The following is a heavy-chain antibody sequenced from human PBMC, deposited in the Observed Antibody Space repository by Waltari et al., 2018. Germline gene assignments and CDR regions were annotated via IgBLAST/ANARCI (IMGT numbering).Heavy chain of an antibody. CDR3: ARFTVTTEGLDY. J-gene: IGHJ4*02. CDR1: GGTFSSYA. V-gene: IGHV1-8*03. Sequence: QVQLVQSGAEVKKPGSSVKVSCKASGGTFSSYAINWVRQATGQGLEWMGWMNPNSGNTGYAQKFQGRVTITRNTSISTAYMELSSLRSEDTAVYYCARFTVTTEGLDYWGQGTLVTVSS. CDR2: MNPNSGNT. D-gene: IGHD4-17*01.